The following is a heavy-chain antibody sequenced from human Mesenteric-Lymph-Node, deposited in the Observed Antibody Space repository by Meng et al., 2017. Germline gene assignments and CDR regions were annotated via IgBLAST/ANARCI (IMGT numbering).Heavy chain of an antibody. V-gene: IGHV3-23*01. D-gene: IGHD2-15*01. CDR1: GFTLSSYA. CDR3: TKGRRCGGGSCYLRFFEY. J-gene: IGHJ4*02. CDR2: ISGSGGST. Sequence: GESLKISCAASGFTLSSYAMSWVRQAPGKGLEWVSAISGSGGSTYYADPVKGRFTISRDNSKNTLYLQMNSLRDEDTAVYYCTKGRRCGGGSCYLRFFEYWGQGTLVTVSS.